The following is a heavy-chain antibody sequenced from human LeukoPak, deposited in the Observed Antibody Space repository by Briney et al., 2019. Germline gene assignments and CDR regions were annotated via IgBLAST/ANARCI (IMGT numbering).Heavy chain of an antibody. CDR1: GASISSYY. D-gene: IGHD3-10*01. CDR3: ARDLSGSLYFDY. V-gene: IGHV4-4*07. J-gene: IGHJ4*02. CDR2: LYISGST. Sequence: SETLSLTCTVSGASISSYYYSWIRQTAGRGLEWIGRLYISGSTDYNPSLKSRVTISVDTSKNQFSLKLSSVTAADTAVYFCARDLSGSLYFDYWGQGVLVTVSS.